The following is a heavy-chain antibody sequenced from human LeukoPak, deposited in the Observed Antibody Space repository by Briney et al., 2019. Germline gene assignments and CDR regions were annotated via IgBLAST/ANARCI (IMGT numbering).Heavy chain of an antibody. CDR2: IYYSGTT. CDR1: GGSISRSLYY. CDR3: ARHYSGDLYYFDY. V-gene: IGHV4-39*01. Sequence: SETLSLTCTASGGSISRSLYYWGWIRQPPGKGLEWIGTIYYSGTTYYNPSLRSRVTVSVDTSNNQFSLKLSSVTAADTAVYYCARHYSGDLYYFDYWGQGTLVTVSS. J-gene: IGHJ4*02. D-gene: IGHD4-17*01.